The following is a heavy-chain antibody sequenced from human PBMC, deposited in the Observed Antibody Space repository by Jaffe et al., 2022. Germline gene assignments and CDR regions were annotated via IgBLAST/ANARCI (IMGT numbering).Heavy chain of an antibody. CDR1: GGSISSGSYY. Sequence: QVQLQESGPGLVKPSQTLSLTCTVSGGSISSGSYYWSWIRQPAGKGLEWIGRIYTSGSTNYNPSLKSRVTISVDTSKNQFSLKLSSVTAADTAVYYCARGCRLEVYSGNKYYYYYYMDVWGKGTTVTVSS. CDR2: IYTSGST. CDR3: ARGCRLEVYSGNKYYYYYYMDV. V-gene: IGHV4-61*02. D-gene: IGHD5-12*01. J-gene: IGHJ6*03.